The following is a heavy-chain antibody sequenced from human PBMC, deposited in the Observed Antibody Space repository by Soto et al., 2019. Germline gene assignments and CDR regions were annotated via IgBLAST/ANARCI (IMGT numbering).Heavy chain of an antibody. CDR2: FIPAYRTL. Sequence: SVKVSCKASGGSFGNSAINWVRQTPGQGLEWLGGFIPAYRTLNFAQKFKGRVTITADESTGTAFMTLSGLASNDTAVYYCATGVIWIGYFTVDSWGQGTRVTVS. J-gene: IGHJ4*02. V-gene: IGHV1-69*13. CDR1: GGSFGNSA. CDR3: ATGVIWIGYFTVDS. D-gene: IGHD3-3*01.